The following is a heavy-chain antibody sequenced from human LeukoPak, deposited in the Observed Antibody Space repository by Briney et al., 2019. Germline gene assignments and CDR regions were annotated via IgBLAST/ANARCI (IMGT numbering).Heavy chain of an antibody. CDR2: MNPNRGNT. D-gene: IGHD5-12*01. Sequence: ASVKVSCKASGYTFTSYGINWVRQATGQGLEWMGWMNPNRGNTGYAQKFQGRFTMTKTTSISTAYLELSSLRSEEPAVYYCARGKVATTDFDYWGQGTLVTVSS. CDR1: GYTFTSYG. J-gene: IGHJ4*02. CDR3: ARGKVATTDFDY. V-gene: IGHV1-8*01.